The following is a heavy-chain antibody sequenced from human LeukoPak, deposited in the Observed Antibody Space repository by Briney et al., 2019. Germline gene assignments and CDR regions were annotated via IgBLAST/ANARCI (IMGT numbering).Heavy chain of an antibody. CDR2: IYYSGST. V-gene: IGHV4-59*08. Sequence: SETLSLTCTVSGGSISSYYWSWIRQPPGKGLEWIGYIYYSGSTNYNPSLKSRVTISVDTSKNQFSLKLSSVTAADTAVYYCARSTFWYYGMDVWGQGTTVTVSS. D-gene: IGHD3-16*01. J-gene: IGHJ6*02. CDR3: ARSTFWYYGMDV. CDR1: GGSISSYY.